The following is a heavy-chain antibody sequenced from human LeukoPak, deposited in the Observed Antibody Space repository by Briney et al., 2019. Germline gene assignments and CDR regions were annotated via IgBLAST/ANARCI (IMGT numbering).Heavy chain of an antibody. CDR2: IIPIFGTA. Sequence: GASVKVSCKASGGTFSSYAISWVRQAPGQGLEWMGGIIPIFGTANYAQKFQGRVTITTDESTSTAYMELSSLRSEDTAVYYCARDSSSWYLKIDAFDIWGQGTMVTVSS. D-gene: IGHD6-13*01. V-gene: IGHV1-69*05. CDR1: GGTFSSYA. CDR3: ARDSSSWYLKIDAFDI. J-gene: IGHJ3*02.